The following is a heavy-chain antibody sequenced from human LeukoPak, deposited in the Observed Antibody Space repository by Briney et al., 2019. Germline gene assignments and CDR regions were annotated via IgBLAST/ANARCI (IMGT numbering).Heavy chain of an antibody. V-gene: IGHV3-23*01. Sequence: GSLRLSCAASGFTFSSYAMSWVRQAPGKGLEWVSAISGSGGSTYYADSVKGRFTISRDSSKNTLYLQMNSLRAEDTAVYYCAKSPTWFGSPSPFDPWGQGTLVTVSS. CDR1: GFTFSSYA. CDR2: ISGSGGST. J-gene: IGHJ5*02. D-gene: IGHD3-10*01. CDR3: AKSPTWFGSPSPFDP.